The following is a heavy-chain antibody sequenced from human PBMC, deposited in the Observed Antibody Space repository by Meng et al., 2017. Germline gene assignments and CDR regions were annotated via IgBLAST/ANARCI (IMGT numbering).Heavy chain of an antibody. J-gene: IGHJ5*02. Sequence: QVQSVQSGAEVKKPGSSVKVSCKASGGTFSSYTISWVRQAPGQGLEWMGRIIPILGIANYAQKFQGRVTITADKSTSTAYMELSSLRSEDTAVYYCARDPHYYDSRGEFDPWGQGTLVTVSS. CDR3: ARDPHYYDSRGEFDP. V-gene: IGHV1-69*08. CDR2: IIPILGIA. D-gene: IGHD3-22*01. CDR1: GGTFSSYT.